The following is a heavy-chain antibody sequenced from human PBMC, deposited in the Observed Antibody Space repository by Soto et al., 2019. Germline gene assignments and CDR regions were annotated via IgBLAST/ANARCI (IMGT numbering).Heavy chain of an antibody. D-gene: IGHD1-26*01. Sequence: SATLSLTCTVSGASVSSSNHYWSWVRQPPGKGLEWIGYVYYSGSTNSNPSLKSRVTLSLDTSRSQFSLKLNSVTAADTAVYYCVHLSGSLYHYYGLDVWGQGTTVTVSS. CDR2: VYYSGST. V-gene: IGHV4-61*01. CDR1: GASVSSSNHY. J-gene: IGHJ6*02. CDR3: VHLSGSLYHYYGLDV.